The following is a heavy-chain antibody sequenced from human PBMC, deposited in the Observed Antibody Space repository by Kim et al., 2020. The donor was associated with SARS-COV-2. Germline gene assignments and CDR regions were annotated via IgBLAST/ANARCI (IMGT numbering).Heavy chain of an antibody. CDR3: ARGPHYYDSSGYVYYYGMDV. J-gene: IGHJ6*02. CDR1: GGSFSGYY. V-gene: IGHV4-34*01. Sequence: SETLSLTCAVYGGSFSGYYWSWIRQPPGKGLEWIGEINHSGSTNYNPSPKSRVTISVDTSKNQFSLRLSYVTAADRAVYYCARGPHYYDSSGYVYYYGMDVWGQGTTVTVPS. CDR2: INHSGST. D-gene: IGHD3-22*01.